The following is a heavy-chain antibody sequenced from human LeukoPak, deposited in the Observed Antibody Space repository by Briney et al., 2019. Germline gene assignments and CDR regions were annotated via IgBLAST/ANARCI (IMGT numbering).Heavy chain of an antibody. J-gene: IGHJ4*02. D-gene: IGHD1-7*01. CDR2: TNRRGDIT. CDR3: ARKGLGGELGGFDS. CDR1: GYTFCDYG. V-gene: IGHV3-20*01. Sequence: PGGSLRLSCAAPGYTFCDYGLSWVRHAPGKGLEWVSGTNRRGDITGYADFVKGRFTISRYNAKNSLYLQMNSLRVEDTALYHCARKGLGGELGGFDSWGQGTLVTVSS.